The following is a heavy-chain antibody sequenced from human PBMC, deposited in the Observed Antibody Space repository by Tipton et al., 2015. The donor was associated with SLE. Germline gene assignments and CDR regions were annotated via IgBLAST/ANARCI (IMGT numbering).Heavy chain of an antibody. CDR2: IYYSGST. J-gene: IGHJ4*02. V-gene: IGHV4-39*07. CDR1: DGSITITNYY. D-gene: IGHD6-19*01. CDR3: ARGPGRSSGWYPYYFDD. Sequence: TLSLTCSVSDGSITITNYYWGWIRQPPGKGLEWIGSIYYSGSTYYNPSLKSRVTISVDTSKNQFSLKLSSVTAADTAVYYCARGPGRSSGWYPYYFDDWGQGTLVTVSS.